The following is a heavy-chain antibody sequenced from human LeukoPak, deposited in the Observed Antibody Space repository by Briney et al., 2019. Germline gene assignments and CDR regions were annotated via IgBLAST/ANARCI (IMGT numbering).Heavy chain of an antibody. CDR3: AKDMAYCGGDCYWFDY. Sequence: PGGSLRLSRAASGFTFSSYAMSWVRQAPGKGLEWVSAISGSGGSTYYADSVKGRFTISRDNSKNTLYLQMNSLRAEDTAVYYCAKDMAYCGGDCYWFDYWGQGTLVTVSS. V-gene: IGHV3-23*01. J-gene: IGHJ4*02. CDR1: GFTFSSYA. D-gene: IGHD2-21*02. CDR2: ISGSGGST.